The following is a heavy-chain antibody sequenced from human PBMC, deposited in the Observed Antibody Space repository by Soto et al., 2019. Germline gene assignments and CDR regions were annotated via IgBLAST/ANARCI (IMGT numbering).Heavy chain of an antibody. CDR1: GYTFTSYG. CDR2: INAGNGNT. V-gene: IGHV1-3*01. CDR3: ARDPNDFCAYYHHYYYRMDF. J-gene: IGHJ6*02. Sequence: GASVKVSCKASGYTFTSYGIHWVRQAPGQRLEWTGWINAGNGNTKYSEKFQGRVTITRDTSASTAYLELSSLRSEDTAVYYCARDPNDFCAYYHHYYYRMDFSAQAPTVTV. D-gene: IGHD3-22*01.